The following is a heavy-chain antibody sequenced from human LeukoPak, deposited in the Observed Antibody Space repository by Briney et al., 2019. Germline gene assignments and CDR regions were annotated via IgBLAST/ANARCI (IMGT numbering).Heavy chain of an antibody. CDR1: GFTFSSYS. D-gene: IGHD3-3*01. V-gene: IGHV3-21*01. Sequence: GGSLRLTCAASGFTFSSYSMNWVRQAPGKGLEWVSSISSSSSYIYYADSVKGRFTISRDNAKNSLYLQMNSLRAEDTAVYYCARVYSTIFGVVRNWFDPWGQGTLVTVSS. CDR2: ISSSSSYI. CDR3: ARVYSTIFGVVRNWFDP. J-gene: IGHJ5*02.